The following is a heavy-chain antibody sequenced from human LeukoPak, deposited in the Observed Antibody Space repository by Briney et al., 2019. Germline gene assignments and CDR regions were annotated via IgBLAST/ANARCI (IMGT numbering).Heavy chain of an antibody. CDR1: GFTFSSDA. D-gene: IGHD3-10*01. V-gene: IGHV3-23*01. CDR2: ISGSGGST. Sequence: GGSLRLSCAASGFTFSSDAMSWVRQAPGKGLEWVSAISGSGGSTYYADSVKGRFTISRDNSKNTLYLQMNSLRAEDTAVYYCAKVGRVRGVTPDYWGQGTLVTVSS. CDR3: AKVGRVRGVTPDY. J-gene: IGHJ4*02.